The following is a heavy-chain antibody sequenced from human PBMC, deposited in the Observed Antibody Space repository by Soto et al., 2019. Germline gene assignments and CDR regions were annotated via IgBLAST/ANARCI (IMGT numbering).Heavy chain of an antibody. J-gene: IGHJ5*02. CDR3: ARGGDCSTTSCFSCAGLNWFDP. Sequence: SETLSLTCTVSGDSISRGNYYWSWIRQPPGKGLEWIGFISKIGGTYYNPSLQSRLTISVDTSKNQLSLKLTSVTAADTAVYYCARGGDCSTTSCFSCAGLNWFDPWGQVPLVTVSS. CDR1: GDSISRGNYY. CDR2: ISKIGGT. V-gene: IGHV4-30-4*01. D-gene: IGHD2-2*01.